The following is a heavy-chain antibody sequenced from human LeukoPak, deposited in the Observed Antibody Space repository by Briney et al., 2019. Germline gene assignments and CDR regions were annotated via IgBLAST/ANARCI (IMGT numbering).Heavy chain of an antibody. J-gene: IGHJ3*02. D-gene: IGHD4-23*01. V-gene: IGHV1-24*01. Sequence: ASVKVSCKFSGYTLTELSMHWVRQAPGKGLEWMGGFDPEDGETIYAQKFQGRVTMTEDTSTDTAYMELSSLRSEDTAVYYCATEYGGVDAFDIWGQGTMVTVSS. CDR3: ATEYGGVDAFDI. CDR1: GYTLTELS. CDR2: FDPEDGET.